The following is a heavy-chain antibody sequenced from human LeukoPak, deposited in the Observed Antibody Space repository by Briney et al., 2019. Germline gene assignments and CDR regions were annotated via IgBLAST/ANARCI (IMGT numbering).Heavy chain of an antibody. CDR2: ISYDGSNK. CDR3: ARPQTYYFGSGSYYDY. CDR1: GFTFSSYA. V-gene: IGHV3-30-3*01. Sequence: PGGSLRLSCAASGFTFSSYAMHWVRQAPGKGLEWVAVISYDGSNKYYADSVKGRFTISRDNSKNTLYLQMNSLGAEDTAVYYCARPQTYYFGSGSYYDYWGQGTLVTVSS. J-gene: IGHJ4*02. D-gene: IGHD3-10*01.